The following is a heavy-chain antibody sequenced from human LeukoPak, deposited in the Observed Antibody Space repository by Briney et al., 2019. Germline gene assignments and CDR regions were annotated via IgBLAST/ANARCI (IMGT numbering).Heavy chain of an antibody. CDR1: GFTFSSYS. V-gene: IGHV3-21*01. CDR2: ISSGSSYI. D-gene: IGHD7-27*01. Sequence: GGSLRLSCAASGFTFSSYSMNWVRQAPGKGLEWVSSISSGSSYIYYADSVKGRFTISRDNAKNSLYLQMNSLRAEDTAVYYCARLLLGIYAFDIWGQGTMVTVSS. J-gene: IGHJ3*02. CDR3: ARLLLGIYAFDI.